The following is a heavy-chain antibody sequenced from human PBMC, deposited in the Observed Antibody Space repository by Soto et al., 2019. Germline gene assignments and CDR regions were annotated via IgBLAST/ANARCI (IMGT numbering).Heavy chain of an antibody. CDR3: ARFTNKGYYDFWSGYSYYFDY. V-gene: IGHV4-59*01. CDR2: IYYSGST. CDR1: GGSISSYY. Sequence: SETLSLTCTVSGGSISSYYWSWIRQPPGKGLEWIGYIYYSGSTNYNPSLKSRVTISVDTSKNQFSLKLSSVTAADTAVYYCARFTNKGYYDFWSGYSYYFDYWGQGTLVTVSS. J-gene: IGHJ4*02. D-gene: IGHD3-3*01.